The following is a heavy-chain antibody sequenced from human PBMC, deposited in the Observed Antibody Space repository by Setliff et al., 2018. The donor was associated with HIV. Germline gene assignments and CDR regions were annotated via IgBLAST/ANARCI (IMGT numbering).Heavy chain of an antibody. CDR3: ARDHMSSYDFWNGYYYYFDY. Sequence: AASVKVSCKASGYIFTTNYIHWVRQAPGQGLEWMGIINPSGGSTSFARKFQGRVTMTRDTSTSTVYMELSSLRSEDTAVYYCARDHMSSYDFWNGYYYYFDYWGQGTLVTVS. CDR2: INPSGGST. D-gene: IGHD3-3*01. J-gene: IGHJ4*02. CDR1: GYIFTTNY. V-gene: IGHV1-46*01.